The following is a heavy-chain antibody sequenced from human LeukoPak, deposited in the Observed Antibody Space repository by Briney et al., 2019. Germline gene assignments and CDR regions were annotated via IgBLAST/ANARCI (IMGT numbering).Heavy chain of an antibody. D-gene: IGHD6-19*01. J-gene: IGHJ4*02. CDR1: GFTFSNYD. V-gene: IGHV3-30*02. CDR2: MRNDGSQI. CDR3: ARDRSDSSGPTGFDY. Sequence: GGSLRLSCVASGFTFSNYDMHWVRQAPGKGLEWVASMRNDGSQIYHADSVKGRFTISRDNSKNTVYLQMNSLRAEDTAVYYCARDRSDSSGPTGFDYWGQGTLVTVSS.